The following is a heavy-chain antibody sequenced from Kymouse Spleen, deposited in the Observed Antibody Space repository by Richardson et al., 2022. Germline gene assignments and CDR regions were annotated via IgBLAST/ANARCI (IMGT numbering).Heavy chain of an antibody. CDR2: ISSSSSYI. V-gene: IGHV3-21*03. Sequence: EVQLVESGGGLVKPGGSLRLSCAASGFTFSSYSMNWVRQAPGKGLEWVSSISSSSSYIYYADSVKGRFTISRDNAKNSLYLQMNSLRAEDTAVYYCAREGSGWSYFDYWGQGTLVTVSS. CDR3: AREGSGWSYFDY. CDR1: GFTFSSYS. J-gene: IGHJ4*02. D-gene: IGHD6-19*01.